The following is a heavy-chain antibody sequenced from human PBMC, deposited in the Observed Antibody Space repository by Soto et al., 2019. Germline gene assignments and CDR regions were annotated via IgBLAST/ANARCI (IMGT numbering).Heavy chain of an antibody. CDR3: ERQGEAARGSVVSWFDP. Sequence: QLQLKESGPGLVKPSETLSLTCTVSGGSISSSSYYWGWIRQHPGKGLEWIGSIYYSGSTYYNPSLKSRVTISVDTSTNQLSLKLSSVTAADTAVYYCERQGEAARGSVVSWFDPWGQGTLVTVSS. V-gene: IGHV4-39*01. CDR1: GGSISSSSYY. CDR2: IYYSGST. J-gene: IGHJ5*02. D-gene: IGHD6-6*01.